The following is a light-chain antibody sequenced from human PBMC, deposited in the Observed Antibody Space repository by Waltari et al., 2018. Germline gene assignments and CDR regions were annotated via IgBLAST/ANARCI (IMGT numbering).Light chain of an antibody. V-gene: IGKV6-21*01. CDR2: YAS. CDR3: HQSSSLPIT. J-gene: IGKJ5*01. Sequence: EIVLTQSPDFQSVTPKETVTITCRASQSVGNSLHGYQQKPDQSPKLLINYASQSFPGVPSRFSGSGSGTDCTLTINRLEVEDAATYYCHQSSSLPITFGQGTRLEIK. CDR1: QSVGNS.